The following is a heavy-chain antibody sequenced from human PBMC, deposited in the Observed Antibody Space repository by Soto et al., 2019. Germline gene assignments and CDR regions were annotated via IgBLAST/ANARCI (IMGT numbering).Heavy chain of an antibody. CDR3: ARASSIAARPQGYYGMDV. CDR1: GGTFSSYA. D-gene: IGHD6-6*01. CDR2: IIPIFGTA. Sequence: QVQLVQSGTEVKKPGSSVKVSCKASGGTFSSYAISWVRQAPGQGLEWMGGIIPIFGTANYAKKFQGRVTITADESTSTAYMELSSLRSEDTAVYYCARASSIAARPQGYYGMDVWGQGTTVTVSS. V-gene: IGHV1-69*01. J-gene: IGHJ6*02.